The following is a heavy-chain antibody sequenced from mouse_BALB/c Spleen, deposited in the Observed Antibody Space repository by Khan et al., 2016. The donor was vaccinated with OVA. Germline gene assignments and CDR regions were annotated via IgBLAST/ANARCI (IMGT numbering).Heavy chain of an antibody. D-gene: IGHD2-1*01. CDR3: TDGNYVGWFAY. J-gene: IGHJ3*01. Sequence: EVQLQQSGTVLARPGASVKMSCKASGSSFTSYWMHWVKQRPGQGLEWIGAIYPGNSDTSYNQKFKGKAKLTAVTSASTAYMELSSLTNEDSAVYYCTDGNYVGWFAYWGQGTLVTVSA. CDR2: IYPGNSDT. CDR1: GSSFTSYW. V-gene: IGHV1-5*01.